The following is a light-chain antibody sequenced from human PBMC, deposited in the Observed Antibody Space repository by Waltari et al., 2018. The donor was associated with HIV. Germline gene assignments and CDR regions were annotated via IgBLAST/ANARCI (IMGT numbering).Light chain of an antibody. CDR1: ISDIGSYNL. V-gene: IGLV2-23*02. CDR3: CSYAGGRVFVL. CDR2: EVS. J-gene: IGLJ2*01. Sequence: QSALPQPASVSGSPGQSITISCTGTISDIGSYNLVSWYQQYPGRAPKLIIYEVSKRPSGVSDRFSGSKFGNRASLTVAGLKVEDEADYYCCSYAGGRVFVLFGGGTRLTV.